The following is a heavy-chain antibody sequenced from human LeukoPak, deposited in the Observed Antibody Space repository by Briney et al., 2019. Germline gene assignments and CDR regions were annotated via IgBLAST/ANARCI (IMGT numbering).Heavy chain of an antibody. CDR2: ISNSGDTT. Sequence: GGSLRLSCAASGFTFSSYAMSWVRQAPGKGLEWVSAISNSGDTTYYADSVKGRFTISRDNSKNTLYLQMNSLRAEDTAIYYCAKDPRASPGYWGQGTQVTVSS. J-gene: IGHJ4*02. D-gene: IGHD3-16*01. V-gene: IGHV3-23*01. CDR3: AKDPRASPGY. CDR1: GFTFSSYA.